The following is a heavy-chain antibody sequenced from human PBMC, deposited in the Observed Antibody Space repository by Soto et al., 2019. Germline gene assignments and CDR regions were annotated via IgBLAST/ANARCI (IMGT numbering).Heavy chain of an antibody. CDR3: ARVAVDTASYYYYGMDV. D-gene: IGHD5-18*01. V-gene: IGHV4-4*07. J-gene: IGHJ6*02. CDR1: GGSISSYY. CDR2: IYTSGST. Sequence: PSESLSIGCTVSGGSISSYYWSWIRQPAGKGLEWIGRIYTSGSTNYNPSLKSRVTMSVDTSKNQFSLKLSSVTAADTAVYYCARVAVDTASYYYYGMDVWGQGTTVTVSS.